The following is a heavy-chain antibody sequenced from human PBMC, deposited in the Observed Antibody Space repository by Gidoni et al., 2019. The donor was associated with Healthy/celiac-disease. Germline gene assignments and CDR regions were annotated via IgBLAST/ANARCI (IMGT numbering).Heavy chain of an antibody. CDR2: ISSSSSYT. CDR1: GFTFSDYY. V-gene: IGHV3-11*06. CDR3: ARRQYNWNYDY. Sequence: QVQLVESGGGLVKPGGSLRLSCAPPGFTFSDYYMSWIRQAPGKGLEWVSYISSSSSYTNYADSVKGRFTISRDNAKNSLYLQMNSLRAEDTAVYYCARRQYNWNYDYWGQGTLVTVSS. D-gene: IGHD1-7*01. J-gene: IGHJ4*02.